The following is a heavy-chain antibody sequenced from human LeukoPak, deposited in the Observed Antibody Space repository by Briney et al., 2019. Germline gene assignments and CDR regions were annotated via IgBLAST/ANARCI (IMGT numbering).Heavy chain of an antibody. J-gene: IGHJ4*02. Sequence: ASVKVSCKASGYTFTGYYMHWVRQAPGQGLEWMGWINPNSGGTNYAQKFQGRVTMTRDTSISTVYMELSRLRSDDTAVYYCARGDKRDYSNYFVPYGYDYWGQGTLVTVSS. CDR2: INPNSGGT. D-gene: IGHD4-11*01. CDR1: GYTFTGYY. CDR3: ARGDKRDYSNYFVPYGYDY. V-gene: IGHV1-2*02.